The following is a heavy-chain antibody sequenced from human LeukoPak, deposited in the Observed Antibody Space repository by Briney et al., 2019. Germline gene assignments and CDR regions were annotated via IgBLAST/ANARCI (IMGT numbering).Heavy chain of an antibody. CDR1: GYTFTGYY. V-gene: IGHV1-2*02. Sequence: ASVTLSFKASGYTFTGYYMHWVRQAPGQGLEWMGWINPNSGGTNYAQKFQGRVTMTRDTSISTAYMELSRLRSDDTAVYYCARSVAVAVGPPFDYWGQGTLVTVSS. CDR3: ARSVAVAVGPPFDY. J-gene: IGHJ4*02. D-gene: IGHD6-19*01. CDR2: INPNSGGT.